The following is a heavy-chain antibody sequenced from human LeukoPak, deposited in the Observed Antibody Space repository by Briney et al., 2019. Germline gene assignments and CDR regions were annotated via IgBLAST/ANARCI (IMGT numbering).Heavy chain of an antibody. CDR3: ARSYYDRAFDF. Sequence: GGSLRLSCRTSGFTFADYGVGWFRQAPGKGLEWVGYIRTKRYGGTMEDAASVKGRIITSRDDSKNIAYLQMSSLKTEDTAVYYCARSYYDRAFDFWGQGTLVTVSS. V-gene: IGHV3-49*03. CDR2: IRTKRYGGTM. D-gene: IGHD3-22*01. CDR1: GFTFADYG. J-gene: IGHJ4*02.